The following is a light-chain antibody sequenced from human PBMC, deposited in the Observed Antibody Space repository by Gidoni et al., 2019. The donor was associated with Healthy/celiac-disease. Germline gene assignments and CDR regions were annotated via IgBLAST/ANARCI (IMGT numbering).Light chain of an antibody. CDR2: KAS. J-gene: IGKJ1*01. V-gene: IGKV1-5*03. CDR1: QSISSW. Sequence: EIQMNQSPSTLSASEGDRVTITCRASQSISSWLAWYQQKPGKAPKLLIYKASSLESGVPSRFSGSGSGTEFTLTISSLQPDDFATYYCQQYNSYTWTFGQGTKVEIK. CDR3: QQYNSYTWT.